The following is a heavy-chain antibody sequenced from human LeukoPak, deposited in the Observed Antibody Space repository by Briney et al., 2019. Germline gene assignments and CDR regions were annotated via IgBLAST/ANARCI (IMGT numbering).Heavy chain of an antibody. CDR2: IYWNDDK. Sequence: ESGPTLVKPTQTLALTCTFSGFSLSTSGVGVGWIRQPPGKALEWLALIYWNDDKRYSPSLKSRLTITKDTSKNQVVLTMTNMDPVDTATYYCAHRSYPYCSSTSCRYNWFDPWGQGTLVTVSS. CDR1: GFSLSTSGVG. D-gene: IGHD2-2*01. CDR3: AHRSYPYCSSTSCRYNWFDP. J-gene: IGHJ5*02. V-gene: IGHV2-5*01.